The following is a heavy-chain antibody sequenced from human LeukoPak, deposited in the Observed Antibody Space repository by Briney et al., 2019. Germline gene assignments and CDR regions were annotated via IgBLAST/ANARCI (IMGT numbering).Heavy chain of an antibody. J-gene: IGHJ4*02. Sequence: GGSLRLSCVASGFTFSSYAMNWVRQAPGKGLEWISAISGSGGSAYYADSVKGRFTISRDNSKNTLYLQMNSLRAEDTALYYCARALSSYDFNFVYWGQGTLVTVSS. CDR2: ISGSGGSA. CDR1: GFTFSSYA. D-gene: IGHD5-12*01. V-gene: IGHV3-23*01. CDR3: ARALSSYDFNFVY.